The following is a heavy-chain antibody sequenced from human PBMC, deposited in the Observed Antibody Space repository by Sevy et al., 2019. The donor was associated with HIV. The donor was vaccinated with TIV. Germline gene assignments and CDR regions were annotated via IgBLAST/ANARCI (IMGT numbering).Heavy chain of an antibody. J-gene: IGHJ5*02. D-gene: IGHD3-16*02. CDR2: ISYDGSNK. Sequence: GGSLRLSCAASGFTFSSYAMHWVRQAPGKGLEWVAVISYDGSNKYYADSVKGRFTISRDNSKNTLYLQMNSLRAEDTDVYYWARDRRLDTYYDYVWGRYRSVLSNWFDPWGQGTLVTVSS. V-gene: IGHV3-30-3*01. CDR1: GFTFSSYA. CDR3: ARDRRLDTYYDYVWGRYRSVLSNWFDP.